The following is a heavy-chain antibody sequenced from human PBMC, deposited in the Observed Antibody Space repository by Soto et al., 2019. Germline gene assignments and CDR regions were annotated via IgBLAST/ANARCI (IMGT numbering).Heavy chain of an antibody. Sequence: QVQLVESGGGVVQPGRSLRLSCAASGFTFSRYGMHWVRQAPGKGLERVAFVAYDGNFRFYVDSVKGRFTISRDNSKNTLYLQMNSLRSEDTAVYCCAKASVPHDQFAMNGDDYFDYWGQGARVAVSS. D-gene: IGHD2-2*01. CDR2: VAYDGNFR. V-gene: IGHV3-30*18. J-gene: IGHJ4*02. CDR3: AKASVPHDQFAMNGDDYFDY. CDR1: GFTFSRYG.